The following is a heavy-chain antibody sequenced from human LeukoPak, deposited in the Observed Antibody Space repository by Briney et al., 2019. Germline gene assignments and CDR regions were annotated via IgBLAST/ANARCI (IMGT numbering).Heavy chain of an antibody. J-gene: IGHJ4*02. CDR2: IPYDGSNK. V-gene: IGHV3-30*18. Sequence: GGSLRLSCAASGFTFSSYGMHWVRQAPGKGLEWVAVIPYDGSNKYYADSVKGRFTISRDNSKNTLYLQMNSLRAEDTAVYYCAKDLLPYYDILTGPDYWGQGTLVTVSS. D-gene: IGHD3-9*01. CDR3: AKDLLPYYDILTGPDY. CDR1: GFTFSSYG.